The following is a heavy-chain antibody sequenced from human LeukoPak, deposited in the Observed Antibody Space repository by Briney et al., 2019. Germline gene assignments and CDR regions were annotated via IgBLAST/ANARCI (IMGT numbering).Heavy chain of an antibody. Sequence: PGRSLRLSCAASGFSFNTYAIHWVRQTPGKGLEWVAVISYDGSRKYYADSVKGRLTMSRDNAKNTLYLQMNSLRADDTAVYYCAKEREYTWFGGFSHLFDYGLDVWGQGTTVTVSS. CDR3: AKEREYTWFGGFSHLFDYGLDV. CDR2: ISYDGSRK. CDR1: GFSFNTYA. V-gene: IGHV3-30-3*02. D-gene: IGHD3-10*01. J-gene: IGHJ6*02.